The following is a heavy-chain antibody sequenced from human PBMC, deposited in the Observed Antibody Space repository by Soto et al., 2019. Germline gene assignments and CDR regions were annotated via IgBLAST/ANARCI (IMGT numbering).Heavy chain of an antibody. CDR2: ISAHNGNT. Sequence: QVQLVQSGAEVKKPGASVKVSCKASGYTFTSYGISWVRQAPGQGLEWMGWISAHNGNTNYAQKLQGRVTMTTDTSTSTAYMELRSLRSDDTAVYYCARQDIVVVPAASLDYWGQGTLVTVSS. CDR1: GYTFTSYG. CDR3: ARQDIVVVPAASLDY. J-gene: IGHJ4*02. V-gene: IGHV1-18*01. D-gene: IGHD2-2*01.